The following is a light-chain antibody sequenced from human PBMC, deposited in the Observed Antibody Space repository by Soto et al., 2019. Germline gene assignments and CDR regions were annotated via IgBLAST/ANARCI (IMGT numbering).Light chain of an antibody. Sequence: EIVMTQSPATLSVSPGQRATLSCRASQSVVSNLAWYQQKPGQAPRLLIYGASTRAAGVPVRFSGSGSGTQFTLTISSLQAEDGAVYYCQQRSNWPLTFGGGTKVEIK. J-gene: IGKJ4*02. V-gene: IGKV3-15*01. CDR3: QQRSNWPLT. CDR1: QSVVSN. CDR2: GAS.